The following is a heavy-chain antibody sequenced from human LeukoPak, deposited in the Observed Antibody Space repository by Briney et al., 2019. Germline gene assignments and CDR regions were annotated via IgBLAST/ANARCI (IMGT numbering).Heavy chain of an antibody. D-gene: IGHD1-26*01. J-gene: IGHJ4*02. CDR1: GYTFTGYY. CDR3: ARVQWELLPVFDY. CDR2: INPNSGGT. V-gene: IGHV1-2*02. Sequence: ASVKVSCKASGYTFTGYYMHWVRQAPGQGLEWMGWINPNSGGTNYAQKFQGRVTMTRDTSISTAYMELSRLRSDDTAVYYCARVQWELLPVFDYWGQGTLVTVSS.